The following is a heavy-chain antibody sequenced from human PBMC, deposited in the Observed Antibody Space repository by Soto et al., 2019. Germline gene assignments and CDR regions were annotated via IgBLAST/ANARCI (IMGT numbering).Heavy chain of an antibody. J-gene: IGHJ3*02. CDR1: EFSLSSYA. CDR2: ISGSGGST. D-gene: IGHD2-15*01. Sequence: GGSLRLSCAASEFSLSSYAMSWVRQAPGKGLEWVSAISGSGGSTYYADSVKGRFTISRDNSKNTLYLQMNSLRAEDTAVYYCAKGAPKYCSGGSCYSGHAFDIWGQGTMVTVSS. V-gene: IGHV3-23*01. CDR3: AKGAPKYCSGGSCYSGHAFDI.